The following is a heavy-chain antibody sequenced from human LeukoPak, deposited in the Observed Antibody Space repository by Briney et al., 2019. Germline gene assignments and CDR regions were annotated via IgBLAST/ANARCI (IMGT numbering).Heavy chain of an antibody. D-gene: IGHD3-3*01. CDR3: ARASGGSGYLFDY. CDR1: GGSISSYY. Sequence: SETLSLTCTVSGGSISSYYWSWIRQPPGKGLEWIGYIYYSGSTNYNPSLKSRVTISVDTSKNQFSLKLSSVTAADTAVYYCARASGGSGYLFDYWGQGTLVTVFS. CDR2: IYYSGST. V-gene: IGHV4-59*01. J-gene: IGHJ4*02.